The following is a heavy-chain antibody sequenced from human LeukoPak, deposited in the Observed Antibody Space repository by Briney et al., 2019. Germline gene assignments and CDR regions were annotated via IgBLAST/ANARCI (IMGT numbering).Heavy chain of an antibody. CDR3: ARGRFLEWLPKGYYYYTDV. CDR1: GGTFSSYA. V-gene: IGHV1-69*13. Sequence: SVKVSCKASGGTFSSYAISWVRQAPGQGLEWMGGIIPIFGTANYAQKFQGRVTITADESTSTAYMELSSLRSEDTAVYYCARGRFLEWLPKGYYYYTDVWGKGTTVTVSS. D-gene: IGHD3-3*01. CDR2: IIPIFGTA. J-gene: IGHJ6*03.